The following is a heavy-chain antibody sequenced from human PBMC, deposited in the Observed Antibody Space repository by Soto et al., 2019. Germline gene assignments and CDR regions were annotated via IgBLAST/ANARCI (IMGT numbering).Heavy chain of an antibody. J-gene: IGHJ6*02. D-gene: IGHD2-8*01. V-gene: IGHV1-18*01. CDR1: GYTFTSYG. CDR2: ISAYNGNT. CDR3: ARAVLGYCNNGGCYKADYYGMDV. Sequence: ASVKVSCKASGYTFTSYGISWVRQAPVRVLEWMVWISAYNGNTNYAQKLQGRVTMTTDTSTSTAYMELRSLRSDDTAVYYCARAVLGYCNNGGCYKADYYGMDVWG.